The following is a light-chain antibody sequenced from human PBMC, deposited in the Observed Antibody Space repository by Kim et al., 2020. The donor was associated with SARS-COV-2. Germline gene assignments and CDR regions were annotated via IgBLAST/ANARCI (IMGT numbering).Light chain of an antibody. V-gene: IGKV1-39*01. CDR3: QQSHTTPLT. Sequence: DIQMTQSPSSLSASVGDRVTITCRASQIINNYLNWYQQKPGKAPKVLIYGASSLQRGVPSRFSGSGSGTDFTLTISDLQPEDFATYYCQQSHTTPLTFGGGTKVDIK. J-gene: IGKJ4*01. CDR1: QIINNY. CDR2: GAS.